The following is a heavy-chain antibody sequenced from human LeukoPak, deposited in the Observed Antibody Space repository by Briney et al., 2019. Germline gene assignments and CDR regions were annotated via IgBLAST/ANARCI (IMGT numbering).Heavy chain of an antibody. CDR1: GGSISSSNW. V-gene: IGHV4-4*02. Sequence: SGTLSLTCAVSGGSISSSNWWRWVRQPPGKGLEWIGEIYHSGSTNYNPSLKSRVTISVDTSKNQFSLKLSSVTAADTAVYYCASWNSSGWYGDYWGQGTLVTVSS. D-gene: IGHD6-19*01. J-gene: IGHJ4*02. CDR3: ASWNSSGWYGDY. CDR2: IYHSGST.